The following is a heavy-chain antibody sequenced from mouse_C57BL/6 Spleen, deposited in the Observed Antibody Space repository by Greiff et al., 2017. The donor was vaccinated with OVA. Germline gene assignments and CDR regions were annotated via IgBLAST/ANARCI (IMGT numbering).Heavy chain of an antibody. V-gene: IGHV1-61*01. CDR1: GYTFTSYW. CDR2: IYPSDSET. D-gene: IGHD1-1*01. J-gene: IGHJ4*01. Sequence: VQLQQPGAELVRPGSSVKLSCKASGYTFTSYWMDWVKQRPGQGLEWIGNIYPSDSETHYNQKFKDKATLTVDKSSSTAYMQLSSLTSEDSAVYYCARTTVVNYAMDYWGQGTSVTVSS. CDR3: ARTTVVNYAMDY.